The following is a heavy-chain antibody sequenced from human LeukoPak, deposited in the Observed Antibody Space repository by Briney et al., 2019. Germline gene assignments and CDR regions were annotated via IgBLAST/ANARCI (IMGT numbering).Heavy chain of an antibody. CDR1: GFSFSSYA. Sequence: GGSLRLSCAASGFSFSSYAMTWVRQAPGKGLEWVSCISGSGGTTFYADFVKGRFTISRDNSRNTLYLRMNSIRVEDTAVYSCAKASVGTSCYSSVDFWGQGTLVTVSS. CDR3: AKASVGTSCYSSVDF. D-gene: IGHD2-2*01. J-gene: IGHJ4*02. V-gene: IGHV3-23*01. CDR2: ISGSGGTT.